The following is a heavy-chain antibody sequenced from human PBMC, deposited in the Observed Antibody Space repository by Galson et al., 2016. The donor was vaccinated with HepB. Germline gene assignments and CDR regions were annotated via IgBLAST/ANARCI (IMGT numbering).Heavy chain of an antibody. V-gene: IGHV3-21*01. CDR3: ARDRSNYDFWSGYMPDYYFDY. Sequence: SLRLSCAASGFTFSDFSMNWVRQAPGKGLEGVSSISSGSRDIYYADSVKGRFNISRDNAKNSLYLQMNSLRAENTAVYYCARDRSNYDFWSGYMPDYYFDYWGQGTLVTVSS. D-gene: IGHD3-3*01. CDR2: ISSGSRDI. J-gene: IGHJ4*02. CDR1: GFTFSDFS.